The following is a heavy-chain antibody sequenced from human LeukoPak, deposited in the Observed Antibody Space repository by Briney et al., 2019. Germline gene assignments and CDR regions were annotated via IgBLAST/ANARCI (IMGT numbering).Heavy chain of an antibody. CDR1: GFTFSSYS. D-gene: IGHD3-10*01. CDR3: ARDPGGSGSYAFDI. J-gene: IGHJ3*02. V-gene: IGHV3-21*01. Sequence: GGSLRLSCAASGFTFSSYSMNWVRQAPGKGLEWVSSICSSSSYIYYADSVKGRFTISRDNAKNSLYLQMNSLRAEDTAVYYCARDPGGSGSYAFDIWGQGTMVTVSS. CDR2: ICSSSSYI.